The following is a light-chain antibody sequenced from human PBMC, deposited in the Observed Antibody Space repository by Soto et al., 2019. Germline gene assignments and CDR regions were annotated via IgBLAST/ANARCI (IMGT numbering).Light chain of an antibody. CDR2: AAS. V-gene: IGKV1-39*01. CDR1: QTVTSY. J-gene: IGKJ4*01. Sequence: DIQMTQSPSSLSASIGDRVTITCRASQTVTSYLNWYQQKPGKAPTLLIYAASSLHSGVPSRFRGGGSGTDFTLTISSLQPXXFATYYCQQLNSYPLTFGGGAKVDIK. CDR3: QQLNSYPLT.